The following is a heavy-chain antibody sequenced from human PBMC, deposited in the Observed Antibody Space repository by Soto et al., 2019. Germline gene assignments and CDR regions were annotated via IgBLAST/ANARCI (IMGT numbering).Heavy chain of an antibody. J-gene: IGHJ4*02. CDR2: IIPLFDAK. CDR1: GGTFTTYD. Sequence: QVQLVQSGAEVRKPGSSVKVSCQASGGTFTTYDISWVRQAPGQGLEWMGGIIPLFDAKKYAQKFQGRVTITADKTTGTAYMELSSLRSEDTAMYYCARDRSSSWYNGTFYFDSWGQGTLVTVSS. CDR3: ARDRSSSWYNGTFYFDS. V-gene: IGHV1-69*06. D-gene: IGHD6-19*01.